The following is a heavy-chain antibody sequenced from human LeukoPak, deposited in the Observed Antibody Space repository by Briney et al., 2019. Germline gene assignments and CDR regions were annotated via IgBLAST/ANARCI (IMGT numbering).Heavy chain of an antibody. Sequence: SETLSLTCAVYGGSFSGYYWSWIRQPPGKGLEWIGEINHSGSTNYNPSLKSRVTISVDTSKNQFSLKLSSVTAAGTAVYYCARRGRSSSSVYWGQGTLVTVSS. V-gene: IGHV4-34*01. D-gene: IGHD6-6*01. CDR2: INHSGST. CDR3: ARRGRSSSSVY. J-gene: IGHJ4*02. CDR1: GGSFSGYY.